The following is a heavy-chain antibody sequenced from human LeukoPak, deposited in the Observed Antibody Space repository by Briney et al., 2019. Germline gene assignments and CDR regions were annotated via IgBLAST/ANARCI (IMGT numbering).Heavy chain of an antibody. CDR1: GFTLSGAA. CDR3: AKDVGGRLGP. J-gene: IGHJ5*02. D-gene: IGHD1-26*01. CDR2: ITRPGSST. Sequence: SGGSLRLSCSASGFTLSGAASTWVRQAPGKGLEWVSTITRPGSSTYYSDSVKGRFTISRDSARSTLFLQMNGLRLDDSAIYYCAKDVGGRLGPWGQGALVTVSS. V-gene: IGHV3-23*01.